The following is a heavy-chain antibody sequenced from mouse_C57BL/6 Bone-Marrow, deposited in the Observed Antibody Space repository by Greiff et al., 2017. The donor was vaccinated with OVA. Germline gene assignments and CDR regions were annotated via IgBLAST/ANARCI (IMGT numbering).Heavy chain of an antibody. J-gene: IGHJ2*01. Sequence: VQLKQSGPGLVKPSQSLSLTCSVTGYSITSGYYWNWIRQFPGNKLEWMGYISYDGSNNYNPSLKNRISITRDTSKNQFFLRLNSVTTEDTATYYCAGGGTRGDYWGQGTTLTVSS. V-gene: IGHV3-6*01. CDR2: ISYDGSN. CDR1: GYSITSGYY. CDR3: AGGGTRGDY. D-gene: IGHD3-3*01.